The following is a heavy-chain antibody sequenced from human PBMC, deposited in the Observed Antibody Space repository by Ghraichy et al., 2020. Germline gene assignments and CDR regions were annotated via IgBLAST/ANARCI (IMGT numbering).Heavy chain of an antibody. CDR2: INTDGIIT. Sequence: GGSLRLSCAASGFMFSKDWMHWVRQAPGKGLVWVSRINTDGIITSYADSVKGRFTISRDNAKNTLYLQMNSLRADDTAIYYCVRAIGDAWGQGALVTVSS. V-gene: IGHV3-74*01. CDR1: GFMFSKDW. D-gene: IGHD3-22*01. CDR3: VRAIGDA. J-gene: IGHJ5*02.